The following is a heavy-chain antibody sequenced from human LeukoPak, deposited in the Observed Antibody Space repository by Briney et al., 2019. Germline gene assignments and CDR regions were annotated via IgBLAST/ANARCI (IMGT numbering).Heavy chain of an antibody. D-gene: IGHD5-24*01. Sequence: SETLSLTCTVSGGSISSYYWSWIRQPPGKGLEWIGYICYSGSTNYNPSLKSRVTISVGTSKNQFSLKLSSVTAADTAVYYCAREKMATGPNYFDYWGQGTLVTVSS. CDR1: GGSISSYY. V-gene: IGHV4-59*01. J-gene: IGHJ4*02. CDR2: ICYSGST. CDR3: AREKMATGPNYFDY.